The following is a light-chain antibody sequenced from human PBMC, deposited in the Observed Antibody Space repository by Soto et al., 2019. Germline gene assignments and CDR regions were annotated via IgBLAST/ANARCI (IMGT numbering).Light chain of an antibody. CDR2: WAS. CDR1: QSLLYRSKNKDY. J-gene: IGKJ4*01. V-gene: IGKV4-1*01. CDR3: QQYYATPLT. Sequence: DIIMTQSPESLAVSLGERATINCKSSQSLLYRSKNKDYLAWYQQKPGQPPRLLIYWASTRESGVSDRFSGSGSGTDFTLTVTSMQAEDVAVYYCQQYYATPLTFGGGTRVEIK.